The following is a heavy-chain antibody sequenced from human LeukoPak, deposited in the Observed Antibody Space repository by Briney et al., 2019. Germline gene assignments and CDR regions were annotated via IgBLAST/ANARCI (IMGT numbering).Heavy chain of an antibody. J-gene: IGHJ6*04. CDR2: IYYSGST. CDR3: ARDSEWELGMDV. Sequence: SETLSLTCTVSGGSISSYYWSWIRQPPGKGLEWIGYIYYSGSTNYNPSLKSRVTISVDTSKNQFSLKLSSVTAADTAVYYCARDSEWELGMDVWGKGTTVTISS. V-gene: IGHV4-59*12. D-gene: IGHD1-26*01. CDR1: GGSISSYY.